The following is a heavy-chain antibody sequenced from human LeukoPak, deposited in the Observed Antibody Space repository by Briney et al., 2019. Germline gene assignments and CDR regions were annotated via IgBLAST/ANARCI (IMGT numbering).Heavy chain of an antibody. D-gene: IGHD2-15*01. V-gene: IGHV3-21*01. CDR3: ARDQGIGYCSGGSCPYGMDV. J-gene: IGHJ6*02. CDR1: GFIFNNYN. CDR2: ISSSSSYI. Sequence: GGSLRLSCAASGFIFNNYNMNWVRQAPGKGLEWVSLISSSSSYIYYADSVKGRFTISRDNAKTSLYLQMNSLRAEDTAVYYCARDQGIGYCSGGSCPYGMDVWGQGTTVTVSS.